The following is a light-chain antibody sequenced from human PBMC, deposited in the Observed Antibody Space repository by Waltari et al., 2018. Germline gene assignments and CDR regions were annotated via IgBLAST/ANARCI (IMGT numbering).Light chain of an antibody. CDR2: YVN. CDR1: SGDVGAYNY. CDR3: SSFTRASSWV. J-gene: IGLJ3*02. Sequence: HSALAQPASVSGSPGHSTTISCTGTSGDVGAYNYVAWYQQHPGKAPRLMIYYVNNRPSGVSNRFSGSKTGNTASLTISGLQAEDEADYYCSSFTRASSWVFGGGTKLTV. V-gene: IGLV2-14*03.